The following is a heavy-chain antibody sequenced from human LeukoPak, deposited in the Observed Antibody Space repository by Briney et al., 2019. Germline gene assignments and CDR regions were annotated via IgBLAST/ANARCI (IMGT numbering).Heavy chain of an antibody. J-gene: IGHJ4*02. CDR1: GYSFTSYW. D-gene: IGHD3-22*01. CDR3: ARQAFGYYDSSGYIDY. V-gene: IGHV5-51*01. Sequence: GESLKISCKGSGYSFTSYWIGWVRQMPGKGLEWMGIIYPGDSDTRYSPSFQGQVTISADKSISTAYLQWSSLKGSDTAMYYCARQAFGYYDSSGYIDYWGQGTLVTVSS. CDR2: IYPGDSDT.